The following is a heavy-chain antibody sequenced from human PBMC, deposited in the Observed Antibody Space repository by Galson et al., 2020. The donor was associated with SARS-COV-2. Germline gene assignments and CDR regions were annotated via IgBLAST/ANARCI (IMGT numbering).Heavy chain of an antibody. CDR2: IYYSGST. CDR1: GGSISSGGYY. Sequence: SETLSLTCTVSGGSISSGGYYWSWIRQHPGKGLEWIGYIYYSGSTYYNPSLKSRVTISVDTSKNQFSLKLSSVTAADTAVYYCARAVRGVIIEGVDLFDPWGQGTLVTVSS. V-gene: IGHV4-31*03. J-gene: IGHJ5*02. CDR3: ARAVRGVIIEGVDLFDP. D-gene: IGHD3-10*01.